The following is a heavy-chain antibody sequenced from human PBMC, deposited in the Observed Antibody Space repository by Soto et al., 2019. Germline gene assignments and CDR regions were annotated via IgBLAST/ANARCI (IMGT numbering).Heavy chain of an antibody. J-gene: IGHJ5*02. CDR2: ISYDGSNK. V-gene: IGHV3-30*18. D-gene: IGHD1-1*01. CDR1: GFTFSSYG. CDR3: AKDAWRLEGAGTLRWFDP. Sequence: GGSLRLSCAASGFTFSSYGMHWVRQAPGKGLEWVAVISYDGSNKYYADSVKGRFTISRDNSKNTLYLQMNSLRAEDTAVYYCAKDAWRLEGAGTLRWFDPWGQGTLVTVSS.